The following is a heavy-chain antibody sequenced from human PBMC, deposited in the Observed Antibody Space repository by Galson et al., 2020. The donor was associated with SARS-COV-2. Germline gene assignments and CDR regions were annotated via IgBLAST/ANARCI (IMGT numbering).Heavy chain of an antibody. J-gene: IGHJ3*02. D-gene: IGHD3-22*01. Sequence: ASETLSLTCTVSGGSISSYYWSWIRQPPGKGLEWIGYIYYSGSTNYNPSLKSRVTISVDTSKNQFSLKLSSVTAADTAVYYCAREMSTDYCDSSGYSRRAFDIWGQGTMVTVSS. CDR1: GGSISSYY. V-gene: IGHV4-59*01. CDR3: AREMSTDYCDSSGYSRRAFDI. CDR2: IYYSGST.